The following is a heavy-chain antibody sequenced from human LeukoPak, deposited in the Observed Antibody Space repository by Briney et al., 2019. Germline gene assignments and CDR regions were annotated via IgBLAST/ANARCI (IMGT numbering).Heavy chain of an antibody. V-gene: IGHV3-13*01. CDR1: GFTFSSYD. CDR2: FGTAGDT. J-gene: IGHJ4*02. CDR3: ARDSDSSGHYYMDYFDY. D-gene: IGHD3-22*01. Sequence: GGSLRLSCAASGFTFSSYDMHWVRQATGKGLEWVSAFGTAGDTYYPGSVKGRFTISRENAKNSLYLQMNSLRAGDTAVYYCARDSDSSGHYYMDYFDYWGQGALVTVSS.